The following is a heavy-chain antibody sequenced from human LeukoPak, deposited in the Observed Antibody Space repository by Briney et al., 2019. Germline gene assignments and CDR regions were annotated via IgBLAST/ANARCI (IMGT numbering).Heavy chain of an antibody. J-gene: IGHJ3*02. CDR2: IYSGGST. D-gene: IGHD3-22*01. Sequence: GGSLRLSCAASGFTVNSNYMSWVRQAPGKGLEWVSVIYSGGSTYYADSVKGRFTISRDNSKNTLYLQMNSLRAEDTAVYYCARSHGYYDSSGSLGAFDIWGQGTMVTVSS. V-gene: IGHV3-53*05. CDR1: GFTVNSNY. CDR3: ARSHGYYDSSGSLGAFDI.